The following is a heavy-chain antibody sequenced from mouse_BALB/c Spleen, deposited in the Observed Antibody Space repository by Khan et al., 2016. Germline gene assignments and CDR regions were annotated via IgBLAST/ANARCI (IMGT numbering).Heavy chain of an antibody. CDR3: ARWRCWDGSSRYIEI. CDR2: INTYSGES. CDR1: GYTFTNYG. J-gene: IGHJ1*01. D-gene: IGHD1-1*01. V-gene: IGHV9-3-1*01. Sequence: QIQLVQSGPELKKPGKTVKISCKASGYTFTNYGMNWVKQAPGKGLKWMGWINTYSGESTYDDDFKGRFAFSLDTSANTAYLQINNLKNEDTATYSCARWRCWDGSSRYIEIWGAGTTVTVSS.